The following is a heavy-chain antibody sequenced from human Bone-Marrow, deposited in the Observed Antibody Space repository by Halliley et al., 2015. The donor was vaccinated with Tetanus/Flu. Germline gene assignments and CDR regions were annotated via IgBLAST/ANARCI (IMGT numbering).Heavy chain of an antibody. J-gene: IGHJ4*02. D-gene: IGHD1-26*01. CDR1: GFTFSKHA. V-gene: IGHV3-23*01. CDR3: AKDRVIVGASDFDY. CDR2: ISGSGGTT. Sequence: SLRLSCAASGFTFSKHAVSWVRRAPGKGLEWVSSISGSGGTTFFADSVRGRLTISRDNSKNTLYLEMNSLRDEDTAVYYCAKDRVIVGASDFDYWGQGTQVTVSS.